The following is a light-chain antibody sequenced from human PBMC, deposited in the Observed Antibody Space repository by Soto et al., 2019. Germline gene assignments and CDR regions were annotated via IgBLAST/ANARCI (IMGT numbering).Light chain of an antibody. CDR1: SSNIGSNT. J-gene: IGLJ3*02. CDR3: AAWDDSPNGPV. V-gene: IGLV1-44*01. Sequence: QSVLTQPPSASGTPGQRVTISCSGSSSNIGSNTVNWYQQFPGTAPKLLIYGNNQRPSGVPDRFSGSRSGTSASLAITGLQSDDEADYYCAAWDDSPNGPVFGGGTKLTVL. CDR2: GNN.